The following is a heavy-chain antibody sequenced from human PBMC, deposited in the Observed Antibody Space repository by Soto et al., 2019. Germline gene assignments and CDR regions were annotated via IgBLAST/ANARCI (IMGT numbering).Heavy chain of an antibody. D-gene: IGHD3-10*01. V-gene: IGHV3-53*01. Sequence: EVQLVESGGGLIQPGGSLRLSCAASGFIVRSNYMTWVRQAPGKGLEWVSVIYSSGNIYYPDSVKGRFTTSRDNSQNTFFLQMNSLRAEDMAVYYCARDSGMIRGNYGMDVWGQGTTVIVSS. J-gene: IGHJ6*02. CDR3: ARDSGMIRGNYGMDV. CDR1: GFIVRSNY. CDR2: IYSSGNI.